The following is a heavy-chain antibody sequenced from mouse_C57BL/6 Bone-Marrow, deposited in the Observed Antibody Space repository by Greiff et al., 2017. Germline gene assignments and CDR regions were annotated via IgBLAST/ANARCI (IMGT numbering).Heavy chain of an antibody. Sequence: VQLKQPGAELVKPGASVKLSCKASGYTFTSYWMHWVKQRPGQGLEWIGMIHPNSGSTNYNEKFKSKATLTVDKSSSTAYMQLSSLTSEDSAVYYCARSGFYGNYWYFDVWGTGTTVTVSS. CDR1: GYTFTSYW. CDR2: IHPNSGST. J-gene: IGHJ1*03. CDR3: ARSGFYGNYWYFDV. V-gene: IGHV1-64*01. D-gene: IGHD2-1*01.